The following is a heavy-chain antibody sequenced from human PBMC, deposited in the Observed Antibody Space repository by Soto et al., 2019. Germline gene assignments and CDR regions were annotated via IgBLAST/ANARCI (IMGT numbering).Heavy chain of an antibody. CDR1: GFTFSNYW. Sequence: EVQLVESGGGLVQPGGSLRLSCAASGFTFSNYWMYWVRQAPGKGLEWVSRINSDGSVSSHADSVRGRVTITRDNVKNTLYLHMDSLRAEDTAVYFCARGDCGGGTCCSLAGSFYCHVDVWGKGSTVPVFS. V-gene: IGHV3-74*02. CDR3: ARGDCGGGTCCSLAGSFYCHVDV. D-gene: IGHD2-15*01. CDR2: INSDGSVS. J-gene: IGHJ6*03.